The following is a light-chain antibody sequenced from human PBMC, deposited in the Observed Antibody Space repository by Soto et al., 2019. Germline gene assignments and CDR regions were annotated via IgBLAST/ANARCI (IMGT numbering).Light chain of an antibody. Sequence: DIQMTQSPSSVSASGGDRVSVTCLASQGITSWLAWYQQKSGKAPKLLIYAASSLQSGVPTRFRGSGSVTDFTLSISSLQPEDFATYSCQQSNSFPFTFGPGTKVHIK. CDR2: AAS. V-gene: IGKV1-12*01. J-gene: IGKJ3*01. CDR3: QQSNSFPFT. CDR1: QGITSW.